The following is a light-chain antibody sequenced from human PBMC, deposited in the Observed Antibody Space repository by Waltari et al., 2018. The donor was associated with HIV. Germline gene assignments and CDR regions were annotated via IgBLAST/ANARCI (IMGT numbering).Light chain of an antibody. CDR2: EVS. CDR1: NSDLGAYNY. V-gene: IGLV2-14*01. CDR3: SSYTGTSTLYV. Sequence: QSALTQPASVSGSPGQSITNSCTGTNSDLGAYNYVSWYQQHPGKAPKLLIYEVSNRPSGVSNRFSGSKSGTTASLTISGLQAEDEADYYCSSYTGTSTLYVFGPGTKVTVL. J-gene: IGLJ1*01.